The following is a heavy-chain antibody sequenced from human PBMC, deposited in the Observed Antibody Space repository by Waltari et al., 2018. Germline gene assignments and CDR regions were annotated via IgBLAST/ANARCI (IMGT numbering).Heavy chain of an antibody. Sequence: EVQLLESGVGLVQPGGSLRLSCAASGFTFSSYAMSWVRQAPGKGLEWVSAISGSGGSTYYADSVKGRFTISRDNSKNTLYLQMNSLRAEDTAVYYCAKWAQASDIVVVPAANFDYWGQGTLVTVSS. CDR2: ISGSGGST. V-gene: IGHV3-23*01. CDR1: GFTFSSYA. D-gene: IGHD2-2*01. J-gene: IGHJ4*02. CDR3: AKWAQASDIVVVPAANFDY.